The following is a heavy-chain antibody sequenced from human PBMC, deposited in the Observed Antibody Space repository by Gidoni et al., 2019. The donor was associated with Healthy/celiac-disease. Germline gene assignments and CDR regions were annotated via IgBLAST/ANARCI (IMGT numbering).Heavy chain of an antibody. CDR2: IIPIFGTA. CDR3: ARDQLYCSSTSCSKGGVNWFDP. V-gene: IGHV1-69*01. D-gene: IGHD2-2*01. Sequence: QVQLVQSGAEVKKPGSSVKFSCKASGGTFRSYAISWVRQAPGQGLEWMGGIIPIFGTANYAQKFQGRVTITADESTSTAYMELSSLRSEDTAVYYCARDQLYCSSTSCSKGGVNWFDPWGQGTLVTVSS. J-gene: IGHJ5*02. CDR1: GGTFRSYA.